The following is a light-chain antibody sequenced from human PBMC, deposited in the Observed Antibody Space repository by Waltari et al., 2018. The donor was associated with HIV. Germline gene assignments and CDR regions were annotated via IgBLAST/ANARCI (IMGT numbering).Light chain of an antibody. CDR3: YLYAGSYTV. CDR2: DVS. J-gene: IGLJ2*01. V-gene: IGLV2-11*01. CDR1: SSDIGTYNY. Sequence: QSALTQPRSVSGSPGQSVTMSCTGTSSDIGTYNYVSWYQQHPGKAPKVMTYDVSKRPSGVPDRFSGSKSGNTASRTISGLQAEDEADYYCYLYAGSYTVFGGGTKLTVL.